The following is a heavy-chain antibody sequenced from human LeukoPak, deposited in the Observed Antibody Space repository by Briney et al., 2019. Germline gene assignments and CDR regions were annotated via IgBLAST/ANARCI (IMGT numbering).Heavy chain of an antibody. CDR1: GFTFSSYA. J-gene: IGHJ3*02. D-gene: IGHD3-3*01. Sequence: GGSLRLSCAASGFTFSSYAMHWVRQAPGKGLEWVSVISGSGGSTYYADSVKGRFTISRDNSKNTLYLQMNSLRAEDTAVYYCAKDQDIYDFWSGWGAFDIWGQGTMVTVSS. CDR3: AKDQDIYDFWSGWGAFDI. CDR2: ISGSGGST. V-gene: IGHV3-23*01.